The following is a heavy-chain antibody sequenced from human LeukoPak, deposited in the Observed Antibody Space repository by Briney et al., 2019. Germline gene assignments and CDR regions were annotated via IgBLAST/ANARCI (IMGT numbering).Heavy chain of an antibody. D-gene: IGHD1-26*01. Sequence: ASVKVSCKASGGTFSSYAISWVRQAPGQGLEWMGWMNPNSGNTGYAQKFQGGVTMTRNTSISTAYMELSSLRSEDTAVYYCARERGSSGSYSPFDYWGQGTLVTVSS. CDR1: GGTFSSYA. CDR2: MNPNSGNT. J-gene: IGHJ4*02. CDR3: ARERGSSGSYSPFDY. V-gene: IGHV1-8*02.